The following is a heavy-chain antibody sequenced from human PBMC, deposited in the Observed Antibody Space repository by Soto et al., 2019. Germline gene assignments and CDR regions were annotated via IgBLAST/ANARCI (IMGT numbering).Heavy chain of an antibody. CDR2: ITNNGGGV. CDR3: VRDLHYAFDY. D-gene: IGHD4-17*01. V-gene: IGHV3-48*01. J-gene: IGHJ4*02. Sequence: PGGSLRLSCAASGFTFSGFSMNWVRQAPGKGLEWISYITNNGGGVDHADSVKGRFTISRDNAENSLFLQMNSLRVEDTAVYYCVRDLHYAFDYWGQGTLVTVSS. CDR1: GFTFSGFS.